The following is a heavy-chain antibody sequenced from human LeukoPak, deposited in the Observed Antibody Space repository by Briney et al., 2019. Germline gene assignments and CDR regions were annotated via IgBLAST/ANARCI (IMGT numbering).Heavy chain of an antibody. Sequence: ASVKVSCKASGYTFTTYYMHWVRQAPGQGLEWMGVINPSDGTTEYAEEFQGRVTMTRDMSTSTVYMELSSLRSEDTAVYYCARAVAPQGYFDYWGQGTLVTVSS. J-gene: IGHJ4*02. CDR1: GYTFTTYY. V-gene: IGHV1-46*01. CDR3: ARAVAPQGYFDY. CDR2: INPSDGTT. D-gene: IGHD6-19*01.